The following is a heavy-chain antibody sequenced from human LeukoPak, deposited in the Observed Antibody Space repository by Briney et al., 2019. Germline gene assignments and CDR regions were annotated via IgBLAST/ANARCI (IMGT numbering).Heavy chain of an antibody. D-gene: IGHD6-19*01. J-gene: IGHJ5*02. CDR2: ISGSGGST. CDR1: GFTFSSYA. CDR3: AKARMSSGTNWLDP. V-gene: IGHV3-23*01. Sequence: GGSLRLSCAASGFTFSSYAMSWVRQAPGRGLEWVSAISGSGGSTYYADSVKGRFTISRDNSKNTLYLQMSSLRAEDTAVYYCAKARMSSGTNWLDPWGQGTLVTVSS.